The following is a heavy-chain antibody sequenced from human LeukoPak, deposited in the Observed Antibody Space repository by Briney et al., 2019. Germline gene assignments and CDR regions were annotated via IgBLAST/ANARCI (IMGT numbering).Heavy chain of an antibody. J-gene: IGHJ5*02. V-gene: IGHV4-34*01. D-gene: IGHD2/OR15-2a*01. CDR2: IDHSGGT. Sequence: KPSETLSHTCAVYGDSLINYYWRWLRQSPGKGLEWVGDIDHSGGTSYNPALRSRVTMSIDPSRNQLYQKINSVTASDTAVYYCAMVLWQSGRPGPWDQGSLVTVSS. CDR3: AMVLWQSGRPGP. CDR1: GDSLINYY.